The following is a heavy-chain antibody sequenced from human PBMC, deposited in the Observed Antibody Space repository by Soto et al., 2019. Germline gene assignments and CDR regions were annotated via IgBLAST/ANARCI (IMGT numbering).Heavy chain of an antibody. J-gene: IGHJ4*02. Sequence: GGSLRLSCAASGFTFSNAWMNWVRQAPGKGLEWVGRIKSKTDGGTTDYAAPVKGRFTISRDDSKNTLDLQMNSLKTEDTAVYYCTTDWPEEYYYDSSGYLDYGGQGTLVTVSS. D-gene: IGHD3-22*01. CDR2: IKSKTDGGTT. V-gene: IGHV3-15*07. CDR1: GFTFSNAW. CDR3: TTDWPEEYYYDSSGYLDY.